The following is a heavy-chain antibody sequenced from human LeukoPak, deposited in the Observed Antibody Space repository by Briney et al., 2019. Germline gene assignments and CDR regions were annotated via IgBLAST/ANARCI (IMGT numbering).Heavy chain of an antibody. V-gene: IGHV1-3*01. D-gene: IGHD5-18*01. Sequence: ASVKVSCKASGYTFTNYAMHWVRQAPGQRLEWMGWINAGNGNTKYSQKFQGRVTITRDTSASTAYMELSSLRSEDTAVYYCARTTVRGYSYVGFDYWGQGTLVTVSS. CDR3: ARTTVRGYSYVGFDY. CDR1: GYTFTNYA. CDR2: INAGNGNT. J-gene: IGHJ4*02.